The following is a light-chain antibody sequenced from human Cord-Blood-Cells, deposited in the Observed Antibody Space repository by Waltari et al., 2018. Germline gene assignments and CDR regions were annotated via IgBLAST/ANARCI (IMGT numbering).Light chain of an antibody. CDR1: SSNIGAGYD. J-gene: IGLJ1*01. V-gene: IGLV1-40*01. Sequence: QSVLTQPPSVSGAPGQRVTISCTGSSSNIGAGYDVHWYQQLPGTAPKLLIYGNSNRPSGVPDRFPGSKSGTSASLAITGLQAEDEADYYCQSYDSSLSFYVFGTGTKVTVL. CDR2: GNS. CDR3: QSYDSSLSFYV.